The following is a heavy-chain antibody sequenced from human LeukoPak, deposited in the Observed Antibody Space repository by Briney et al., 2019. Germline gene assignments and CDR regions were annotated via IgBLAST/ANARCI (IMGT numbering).Heavy chain of an antibody. V-gene: IGHV4-4*09. CDR3: ARYARDGYNCWFDP. J-gene: IGHJ5*02. CDR2: IYTSGGT. Sequence: SETLSLTCTVSGGSISSYYWSWIRQPPGKGLEWIGYIYTSGGTHYNPSLKSRDTISVDTSKNQYSLKLSSVTAADTAVYYCARYARDGYNCWFDPWGQGTLVTVSS. D-gene: IGHD5-24*01. CDR1: GGSISSYY.